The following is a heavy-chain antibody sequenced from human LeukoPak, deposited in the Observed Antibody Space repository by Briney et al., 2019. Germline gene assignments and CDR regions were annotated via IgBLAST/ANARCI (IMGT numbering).Heavy chain of an antibody. J-gene: IGHJ6*02. CDR3: ARAFRRFNGMDV. D-gene: IGHD3-3*01. CDR2: MNPNSGNT. CDR1: GYTFTIYD. Sequence: ASVKVSCKASGYTFTIYDINWVRQATGQGLEWMGWMNPNSGNTGYAQKFQGRVTMIRNTSISTAYMELSSLRSEDTAVYYCARAFRRFNGMDVWGQGTTVTVSS. V-gene: IGHV1-8*01.